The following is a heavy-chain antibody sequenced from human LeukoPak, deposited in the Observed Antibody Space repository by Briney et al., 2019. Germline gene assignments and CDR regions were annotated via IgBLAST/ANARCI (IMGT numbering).Heavy chain of an antibody. CDR1: GGSISSHY. J-gene: IGHJ4*02. D-gene: IGHD2-15*01. CDR3: AAGTPALEF. Sequence: SETLSLTCTVSGGSISSHYWSWIRQPPGKGLESIGYISYTGSTNYNPSLKSRVTISVDTSKNQFSLKLNSVTATDTAVYYCAAGTPALEFWGQGTLVTVSS. V-gene: IGHV4-59*08. CDR2: ISYTGST.